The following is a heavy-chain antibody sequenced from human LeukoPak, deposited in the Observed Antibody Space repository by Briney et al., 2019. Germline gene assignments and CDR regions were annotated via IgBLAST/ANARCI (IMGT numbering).Heavy chain of an antibody. CDR2: IYYSGST. J-gene: IGHJ2*01. V-gene: IGHV4-31*03. CDR3: ARDYSNYPSWYFDL. D-gene: IGHD4-11*01. CDR1: GGSISSGGYY. Sequence: SETLCLTCTVSGGSISSGGYYWSWIRQHPGKGLEWIGYIYYSGSTYYNPSLKSRVTISVDTSKNQFSLKLSSVTAADTAVYYCARDYSNYPSWYFDLWGRGTLVTVSS.